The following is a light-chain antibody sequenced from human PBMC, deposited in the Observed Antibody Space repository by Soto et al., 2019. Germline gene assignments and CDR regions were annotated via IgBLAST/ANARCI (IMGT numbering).Light chain of an antibody. Sequence: QSVLTQPPSASGTPGPRVTISCSGINSTIGSNPVHWYQQSPGTAPKVLIYSNYQRPSGGPDRLPGPKSGTSACLAMSGLHSEEEADYYCAAWDDRMSDLIFGGGTK. V-gene: IGLV1-44*01. J-gene: IGLJ2*01. CDR2: SNY. CDR3: AAWDDRMSDLI. CDR1: NSTIGSNP.